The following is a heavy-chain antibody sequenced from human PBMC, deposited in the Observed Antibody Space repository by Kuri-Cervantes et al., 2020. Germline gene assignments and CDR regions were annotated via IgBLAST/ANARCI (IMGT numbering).Heavy chain of an antibody. D-gene: IGHD1-26*01. V-gene: IGHV4-30-4*01. CDR1: GGSISSGDYY. CDR2: IYYSGST. CDR3: ARGRGGVVGATYFDY. Sequence: SETLSLTCTVSGGSISSGDYYWSWIRQPPGKGLEWIGYIYYSGSTYYNPSLKSRVTISVDTSKNQSSLKLSSVTAADTAVYYCARGRGGVVGATYFDYWGQGTLVTVSS. J-gene: IGHJ4*02.